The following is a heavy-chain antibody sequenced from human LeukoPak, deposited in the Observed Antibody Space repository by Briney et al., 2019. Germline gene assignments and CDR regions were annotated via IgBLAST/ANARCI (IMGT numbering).Heavy chain of an antibody. Sequence: SETLSLTCAVSGYSLSSGYYWGWIRQPPGKGLEWIGSIYHSGSTYYNPSLKSRVTISVDTSKNQFSLKLSSVTAADTAVYYCARVSSSLVRFDPWGQGTLVTVSS. J-gene: IGHJ5*02. CDR3: ARVSSSLVRFDP. D-gene: IGHD6-6*01. V-gene: IGHV4-38-2*01. CDR1: GYSLSSGYY. CDR2: IYHSGST.